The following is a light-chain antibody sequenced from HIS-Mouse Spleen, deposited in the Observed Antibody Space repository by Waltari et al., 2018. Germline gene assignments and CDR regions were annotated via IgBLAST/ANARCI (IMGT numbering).Light chain of an antibody. CDR3: NSRDSSGNPGVV. CDR2: GKN. J-gene: IGLJ2*01. CDR1: SLRSHY. Sequence: SSELTQDPAVSVALGQTVRITCQGDSLRSHYASLYQQKPGQAPVLVIYGKNNRPSGIPDRFSGSSSGNTASLTITGAQAEDEADYYCNSRDSSGNPGVVFGGGTKLTVL. V-gene: IGLV3-19*01.